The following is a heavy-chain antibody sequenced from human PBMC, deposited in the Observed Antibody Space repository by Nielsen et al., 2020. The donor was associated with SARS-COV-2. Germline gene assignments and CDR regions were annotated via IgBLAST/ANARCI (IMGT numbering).Heavy chain of an antibody. CDR1: GYTFADYY. D-gene: IGHD3-16*01. J-gene: IGHJ4*02. Sequence: ASVKVSCKASGYTFADYYLHWVRQAPGRGLEWMGWINPNSGATHYAQNFQGWVTMTRDTSTSTAYMELTRLISDDTAVYFCARDQKSAYDYVWGGYRSYYFDYWGQGTLVTVSS. CDR3: ARDQKSAYDYVWGGYRSYYFDY. V-gene: IGHV1-2*04. CDR2: INPNSGAT.